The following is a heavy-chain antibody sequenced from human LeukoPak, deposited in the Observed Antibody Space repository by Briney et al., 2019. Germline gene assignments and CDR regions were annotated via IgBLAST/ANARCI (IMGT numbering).Heavy chain of an antibody. V-gene: IGHV3-20*04. CDR3: ARRSNLGYCSSTSCYPQPIDY. J-gene: IGHJ4*02. D-gene: IGHD2-2*01. CDR1: GFTFSNYA. CDR2: INWNGGST. Sequence: GGSLRLSCAASGFTFSNYAMTWVRQAPGKGLEWVSGINWNGGSTGYADSVKGRFTISRDNAKNSLYLQMNSLRAEDTALYYCARRSNLGYCSSTSCYPQPIDYWGQGTLVTVSS.